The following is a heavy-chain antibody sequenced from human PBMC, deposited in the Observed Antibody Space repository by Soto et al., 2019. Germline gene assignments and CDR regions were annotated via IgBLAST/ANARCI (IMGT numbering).Heavy chain of an antibody. CDR3: ARERPDGARLDP. CDR2: IYHSGST. D-gene: IGHD6-6*01. Sequence: QVQLQESGPGLVKPSQTLSLTCTVSGGSISSGDYYWSWIRQPPGKGLEWIGYIYHSGSTYYNPSLKSRVTISVDTSKTQFSLTLSSVTAAHTAVYYCARERPDGARLDPWGQGTLVTVSS. CDR1: GGSISSGDYY. V-gene: IGHV4-30-4*01. J-gene: IGHJ5*02.